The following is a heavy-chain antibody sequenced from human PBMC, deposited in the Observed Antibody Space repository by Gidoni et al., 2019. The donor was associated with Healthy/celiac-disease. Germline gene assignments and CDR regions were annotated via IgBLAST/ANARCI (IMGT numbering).Heavy chain of an antibody. V-gene: IGHV2-5*01. D-gene: IGHD3-10*01. CDR2: IYWNDDK. CDR1: GFSLSTSGVG. J-gene: IGHJ4*02. CDR3: ARHITMVRGVMYYFDY. Sequence: QITLKESGPTLVKPTQTLTLTCTFSGFSLSTSGVGVGWIRQPPGKALEWLALIYWNDDKRYSPSLKSRLTITKDTSKNQVVLTMTNMDPVDTATYYCARHITMVRGVMYYFDYWGQGTLVTVSS.